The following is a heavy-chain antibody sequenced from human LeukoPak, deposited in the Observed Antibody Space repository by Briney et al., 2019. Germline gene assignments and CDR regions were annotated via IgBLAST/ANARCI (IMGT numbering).Heavy chain of an antibody. D-gene: IGHD3-10*01. CDR1: GFTFRTTW. V-gene: IGHV3-15*01. Sequence: GGTLRLSCAASGFTFRTTWMSWVRQAPGKGLEWVGRIKSKGTGGTTDYAAPVKGRFTISRDDSKNTLYLQMNSLRAEDTAVYYCARAFPDYGSGTSDFDYWGQGTLVTVSS. J-gene: IGHJ4*02. CDR3: ARAFPDYGSGTSDFDY. CDR2: IKSKGTGGTT.